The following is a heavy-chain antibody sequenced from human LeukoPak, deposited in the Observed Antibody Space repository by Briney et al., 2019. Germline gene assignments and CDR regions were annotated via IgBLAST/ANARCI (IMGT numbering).Heavy chain of an antibody. V-gene: IGHV3-20*01. J-gene: IGHJ6*04. CDR2: INWNGGST. CDR1: GFTFDDYG. CDR3: ASYCSSTSCYGRDV. Sequence: GGSLRLSCAASGFTFDDYGMSWVRQAPGKGLEWVSGINWNGGSTGYADSVKGRFTISRDNAKNSLYLQMNSLRAEDTALYHCASYCSSTSCYGRDVWGKGTTVTVSS. D-gene: IGHD2-2*01.